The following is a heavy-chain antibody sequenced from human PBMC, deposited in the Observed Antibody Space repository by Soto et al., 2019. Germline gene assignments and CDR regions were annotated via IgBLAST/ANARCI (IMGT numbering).Heavy chain of an antibody. Sequence: GGALRRFWQASGFNFRIYGMHWVRKAPGKGLEWVSYISSSGLTTYYADFADGRFTISRDNAKDSLYLHLNSLRVGDTAVYYCARYGTRGDWWGLGTQVTVSS. D-gene: IGHD3-10*01. CDR2: ISSSGLTT. CDR1: GFNFRIYG. CDR3: ARYGTRGDW. J-gene: IGHJ5*01. V-gene: IGHV3-48*03.